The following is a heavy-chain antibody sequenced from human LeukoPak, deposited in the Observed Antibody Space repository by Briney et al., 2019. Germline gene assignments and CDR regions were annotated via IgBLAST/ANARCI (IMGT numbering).Heavy chain of an antibody. V-gene: IGHV3-74*01. CDR3: TRILVGGNRAFDI. CDR2: IKSDGSSA. Sequence: GGSLSPSWPPDESTFSNHCTDCARQPPGRGRVWVSRIKSDGSSANYADSVKGRFTISRDNAKNTLYLHMNRLRAEDTAMYYCTRILVGGNRAFDIWGQGTMATVSS. D-gene: IGHD2-21*01. J-gene: IGHJ3*02. CDR1: ESTFSNHC.